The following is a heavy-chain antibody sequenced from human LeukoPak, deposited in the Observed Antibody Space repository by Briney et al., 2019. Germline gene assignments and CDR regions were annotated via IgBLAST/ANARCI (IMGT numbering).Heavy chain of an antibody. Sequence: GGSLRLSCVAAGFTFSTSGMHWVRQSPGKGLDWVAFIRNDGNKKNYAESVKGRFTISRDNSRNTLYLQMDSLSAEDTAVYYCVKVDTWGQGTLVTVSS. D-gene: IGHD3-22*01. CDR2: IRNDGNKK. CDR1: GFTFSTSG. J-gene: IGHJ4*02. V-gene: IGHV3-30*02. CDR3: VKVDT.